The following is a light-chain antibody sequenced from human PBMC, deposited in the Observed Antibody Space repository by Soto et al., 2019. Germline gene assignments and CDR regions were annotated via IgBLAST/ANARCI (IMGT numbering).Light chain of an antibody. V-gene: IGKV1-5*01. CDR1: QSISSW. CDR3: QQYNSYSWT. J-gene: IGKJ1*01. Sequence: DIQMTQSPSTLSASVGDRVTITCRASQSISSWLAWYQQKPGKAPKLLIYDASSLESGVPSRFSGSGSGTEFTLTISSLQPDDFAPYYCQQYNSYSWTLGQGTKVDI. CDR2: DAS.